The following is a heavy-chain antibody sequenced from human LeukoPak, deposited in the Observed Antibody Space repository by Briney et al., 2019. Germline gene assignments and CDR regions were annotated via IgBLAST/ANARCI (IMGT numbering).Heavy chain of an antibody. CDR3: ARDGNIGSSTSHGPIGYYYYMDV. D-gene: IGHD2-2*01. V-gene: IGHV4-59*02. CDR1: GFTVSSNY. J-gene: IGHJ6*03. CDR2: IYYSGST. Sequence: GSLRLSCAASGFTVSSNYMSWVRQAPGKGLEWIGYIYYSGSTNYNPSLKSRVTISVDTSKNQFSLKLSSVTAADTAVYYCARDGNIGSSTSHGPIGYYYYMDVWGKGTTVTVSS.